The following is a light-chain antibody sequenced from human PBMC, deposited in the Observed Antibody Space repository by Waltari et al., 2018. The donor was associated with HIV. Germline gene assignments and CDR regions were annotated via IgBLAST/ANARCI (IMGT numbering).Light chain of an antibody. CDR3: QSRDTRGYMI. CDR1: SLRSFY. V-gene: IGLV3-19*01. CDR2: GKD. Sequence: SSELTQDPTVSVALGQTVRITCRGDSLRSFYASWYQQKPGPAPLLVIYGKDNRPSGVPDRFSGSSSGNTTSLTITGAQAADEADYYCQSRDTRGYMIFGGGTRLTFL. J-gene: IGLJ2*01.